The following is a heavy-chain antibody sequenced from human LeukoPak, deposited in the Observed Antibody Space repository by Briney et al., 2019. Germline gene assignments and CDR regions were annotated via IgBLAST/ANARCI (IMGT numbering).Heavy chain of an antibody. CDR2: ISYDGSNK. J-gene: IGHJ4*02. D-gene: IGHD3-3*01. CDR3: ARDRQEWLPGYYFDY. Sequence: GGSLRLSCAASGSTFSSYAMHWVRQAPGKGLEWVAVISYDGSNKYYADSVKGRFTISRDNSKNTLYLQMNSLRAEDTAVYYCARDRQEWLPGYYFDYWGQGTLVTVSS. V-gene: IGHV3-30-3*01. CDR1: GSTFSSYA.